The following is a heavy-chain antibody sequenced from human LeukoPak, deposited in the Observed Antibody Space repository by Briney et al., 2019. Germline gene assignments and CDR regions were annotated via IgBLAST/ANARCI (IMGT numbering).Heavy chain of an antibody. CDR2: IYYSGST. D-gene: IGHD3-22*01. CDR1: GGSISSGGYY. J-gene: IGHJ4*02. CDR3: VRAGGYYDSSGYLDY. Sequence: SETLSLTRTVSGGSISSGGYYRSWIRQHPGKGLEWIGYIYYSGSTYYNPSLRSRVTILVDKSKNQFSLKLSSVTAADTAVYYCVRAGGYYDSSGYLDYWGQGTLVTVSS. V-gene: IGHV4-31*03.